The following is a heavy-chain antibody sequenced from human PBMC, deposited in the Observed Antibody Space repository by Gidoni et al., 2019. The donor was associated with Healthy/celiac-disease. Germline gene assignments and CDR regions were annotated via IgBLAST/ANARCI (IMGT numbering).Heavy chain of an antibody. CDR2: IFSNDEK. Sequence: QVTLKESGPVLVNPTETLTLTCTVSGFSLSNARMGVSWIRQPPGKALEWLAHIFSNDEKSYSTSLKSRLTISKDTSKSQVVLTMTNMDPVDTATYYCARTTIYGDYYAWYFDLWGRGTLVTVSS. CDR3: ARTTIYGDYYAWYFDL. CDR1: GFSLSNARMG. J-gene: IGHJ2*01. V-gene: IGHV2-26*01. D-gene: IGHD4-17*01.